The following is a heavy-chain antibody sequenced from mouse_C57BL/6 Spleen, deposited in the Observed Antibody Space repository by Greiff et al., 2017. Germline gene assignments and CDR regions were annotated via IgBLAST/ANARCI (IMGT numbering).Heavy chain of an antibody. D-gene: IGHD4-1*01. J-gene: IGHJ2*01. CDR2: IDPENGDT. V-gene: IGHV14-4*01. CDR3: TTWKLTGTVY. Sequence: EVQLQQSGAELVRPGASVKLSCTASGFNIKDDYMHWVKQRPEQGLEWIGWIDPENGDTEYTSKFQGKATITADTSSNTAYLQLSSLTSEYTAVYYGTTWKLTGTVYWGQGTTLTVSA. CDR1: GFNIKDDY.